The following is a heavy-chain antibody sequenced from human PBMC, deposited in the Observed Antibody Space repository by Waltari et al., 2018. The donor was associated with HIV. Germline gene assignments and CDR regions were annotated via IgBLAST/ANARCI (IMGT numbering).Heavy chain of an antibody. CDR2: IIPILGIA. D-gene: IGHD5-12*01. CDR3: ARSGYNYYYGMDV. J-gene: IGHJ6*02. V-gene: IGHV1-69*02. CDR1: GCTFSSYT. Sequence: QVQLVQSGAEVKQPGSSVKVSCKASGCTFSSYTIRWVRQAPGQGLEWMGRIIPILGIANYAQKFQGRVTITADKSTSTAYMELSSLRSEDTAVYYCARSGYNYYYGMDVWGQGTTVTVSS.